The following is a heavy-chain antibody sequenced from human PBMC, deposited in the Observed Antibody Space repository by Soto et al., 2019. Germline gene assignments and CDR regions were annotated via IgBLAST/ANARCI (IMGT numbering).Heavy chain of an antibody. CDR1: GFMFEDFA. J-gene: IGHJ1*01. CDR3: AKDVDRLGELWGYFQS. D-gene: IGHD3-16*01. V-gene: IGHV3-9*01. Sequence: TGGSLRLSCTVSGFMFEDFAMHWVRQAPGQGLEWVSGINWNGVNKGYAESVLGRFTISRDNAKKSLYLDMNYLRPEDTALYFCAKDVDRLGELWGYFQSWGQGTMVTVSS. CDR2: INWNGVNK.